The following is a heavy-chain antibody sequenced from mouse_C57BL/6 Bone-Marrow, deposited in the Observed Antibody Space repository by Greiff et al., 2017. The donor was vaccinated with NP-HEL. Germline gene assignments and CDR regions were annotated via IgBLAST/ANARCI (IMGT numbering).Heavy chain of an antibody. CDR3: ARPSYYGNHYYAMDY. J-gene: IGHJ4*01. Sequence: EVKLEESGGDLVKPGGSLKLSCAASGFTFSSYGMSWVRQTPDKRLEWVATISSGGSYTYYPDSVKGRFTISRDNAKNTLYLQMSSLKSEDTAMYYCARPSYYGNHYYAMDYWGQGTSVTVSS. V-gene: IGHV5-6*02. D-gene: IGHD2-10*01. CDR1: GFTFSSYG. CDR2: ISSGGSYT.